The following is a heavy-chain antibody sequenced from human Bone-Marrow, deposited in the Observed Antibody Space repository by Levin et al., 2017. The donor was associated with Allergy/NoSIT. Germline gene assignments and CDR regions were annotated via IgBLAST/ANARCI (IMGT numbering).Heavy chain of an antibody. CDR1: GFTFSSYA. V-gene: IGHV3-30*04. CDR2: ISYDGSNK. J-gene: IGHJ6*02. Sequence: GGSLRLSCAASGFTFSSYAMHWVRQAPGKGLEWVAVISYDGSNKYYADSVKGRFTISRDNSKNTLYLQMNSLRAEDTAVYYCARDDQTRNYYYYYGMDVWGQGTTVTVSS. D-gene: IGHD2-2*01. CDR3: ARDDQTRNYYYYYGMDV.